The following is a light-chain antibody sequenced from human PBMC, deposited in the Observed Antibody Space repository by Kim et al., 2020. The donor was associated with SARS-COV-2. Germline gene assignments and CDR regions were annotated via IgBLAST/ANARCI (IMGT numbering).Light chain of an antibody. Sequence: RVTISCTGSSPNIGAGYDVHWYRQLPGTAPKLLIYRNTNRPSGVPDRFSGSKSGTSASLAITGLQAEDEADYYCQSYDSSLNVVVFGGGTQLTVL. J-gene: IGLJ2*01. CDR1: SPNIGAGYD. V-gene: IGLV1-40*01. CDR3: QSYDSSLNVVV. CDR2: RNT.